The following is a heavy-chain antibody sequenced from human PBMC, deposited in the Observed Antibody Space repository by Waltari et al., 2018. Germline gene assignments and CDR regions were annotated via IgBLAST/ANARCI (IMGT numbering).Heavy chain of an antibody. D-gene: IGHD3-3*01. CDR3: ARRTTFGVVNIDAFDI. Sequence: QVQLQESGPGLVKPSQTLSLTCTVSGGSISSGGYYWSWIRQHPGKGLEWIGYIYYSGSTYYNPALKSRVTISVDTSKNQFSLKLSSVTAADTAVYYCARRTTFGVVNIDAFDIWGQGTMVTVSS. V-gene: IGHV4-31*03. J-gene: IGHJ3*02. CDR1: GGSISSGGYY. CDR2: IYYSGST.